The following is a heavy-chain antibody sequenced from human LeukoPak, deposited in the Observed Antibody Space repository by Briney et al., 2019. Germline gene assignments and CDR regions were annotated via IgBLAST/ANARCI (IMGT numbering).Heavy chain of an antibody. CDR2: IYSGGST. J-gene: IGHJ4*02. D-gene: IGHD1-26*01. Sequence: GGSLRLSCAASGFTVTDNYMSWVRQAPGKGLEWVSVIYSGGSTYNADAVKGRFTISRDNSKNTLYLQMNSLRVEDTAVYYCAKEFFHSGSYRTPFDYWGQGTLVTVSS. CDR3: AKEFFHSGSYRTPFDY. V-gene: IGHV3-66*01. CDR1: GFTVTDNY.